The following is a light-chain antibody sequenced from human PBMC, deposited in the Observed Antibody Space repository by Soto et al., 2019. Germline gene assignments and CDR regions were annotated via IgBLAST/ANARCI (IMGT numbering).Light chain of an antibody. CDR3: LQDHNYPLT. CDR1: RGIRND. V-gene: IGKV1-6*01. J-gene: IGKJ1*01. CDR2: AAS. Sequence: AIQMTQSPSSLSASVGDRVTITCRASRGIRNDLGWYQQKPGKAPKLLIYAASTSQSGVPSRFSGSGSGTDFTLTISSLQPEDFATYYCLQDHNYPLTFGQGTKVEIK.